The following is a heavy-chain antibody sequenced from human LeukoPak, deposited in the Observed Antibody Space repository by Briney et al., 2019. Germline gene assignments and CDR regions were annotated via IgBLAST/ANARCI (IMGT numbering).Heavy chain of an antibody. CDR3: ASMGLVVVPAASQNWFDP. CDR1: GFTFSSYA. J-gene: IGHJ5*02. CDR2: ISYDGSNK. Sequence: GRSLRLSCAASGFTFSSYAMHWVRQAPGKGLEWVAVISYDGSNKYYADSVKGRFTISRDNSKSTLYLQMNSLRAEDTAVYYCASMGLVVVPAASQNWFDPWGQGTLVTVSS. V-gene: IGHV3-30-3*01. D-gene: IGHD2-2*01.